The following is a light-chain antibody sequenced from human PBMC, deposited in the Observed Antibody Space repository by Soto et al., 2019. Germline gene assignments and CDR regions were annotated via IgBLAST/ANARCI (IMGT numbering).Light chain of an antibody. CDR1: QSIIGW. J-gene: IGKJ1*01. V-gene: IGKV1-5*01. CDR3: QNSQMHSPWT. CDR2: DGS. Sequence: ISINQSPSTFSAYLVDRVSLPCRSSQSIIGWLDWEQQRPGQGPKLLIYDGSGSQSGGPSRCSGSGSGTEFTLTIRSLQPEDFATYYCQNSQMHSPWTFGQGTTVDIK.